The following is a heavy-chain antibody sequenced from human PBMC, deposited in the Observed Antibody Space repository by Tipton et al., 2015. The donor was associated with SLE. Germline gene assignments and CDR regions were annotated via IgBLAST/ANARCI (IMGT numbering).Heavy chain of an antibody. J-gene: IGHJ2*01. Sequence: TLSLTCTVSGGSISSHYWSWIRQPPGKGLEWIGYIYYSGNTNYNPSLKSRVTISVDTSKNQLSLSLSSVTAADTAVYYCARDTTLGRYWYFDLWGRGTLVTVSS. D-gene: IGHD1-1*01. CDR1: GGSISSHY. CDR2: IYYSGNT. CDR3: ARDTTLGRYWYFDL. V-gene: IGHV4-59*11.